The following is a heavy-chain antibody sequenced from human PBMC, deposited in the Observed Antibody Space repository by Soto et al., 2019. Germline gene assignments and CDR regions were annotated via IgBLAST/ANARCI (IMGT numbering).Heavy chain of an antibody. J-gene: IGHJ6*02. V-gene: IGHV5-51*01. CDR1: GYTFTTNW. CDR3: ALYYDSSGYYSTYYYHGMDV. D-gene: IGHD3-22*01. CDR2: IYPGDSDT. Sequence: GESLKISCKGSGYTFTTNWIGWLRKMHGTGLEWMGIIYPGDSDTRYNPSFQGQVTISADKSVSTVYLQWSSLKASDTAMYYCALYYDSSGYYSTYYYHGMDVWGQGTTVTVSS.